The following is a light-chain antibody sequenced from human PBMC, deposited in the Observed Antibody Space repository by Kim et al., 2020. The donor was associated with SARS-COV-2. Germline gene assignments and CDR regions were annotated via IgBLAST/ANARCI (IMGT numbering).Light chain of an antibody. CDR1: QSVSSN. CDR2: GAS. Sequence: EIVMTQSPATLSVSPGERSTLSCRASQSVSSNLAWYQQKPGQAPRLLIYGASTRATGIPARFSGSGSGTEFTLTISSLQSEDFAVYYCKQYNNWLTWTFRQGTTVDLK. V-gene: IGKV3-15*01. J-gene: IGKJ1*01. CDR3: KQYNNWLTWT.